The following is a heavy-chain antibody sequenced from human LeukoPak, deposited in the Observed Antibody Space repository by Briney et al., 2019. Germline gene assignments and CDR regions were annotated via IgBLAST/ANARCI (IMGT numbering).Heavy chain of an antibody. D-gene: IGHD3-16*01. Sequence: HSGGSLRLSCAASGFTFSSYWMHWVRQAPGKGLVWVSRINSGGSSTSYADSVKGRFTISRDNAKNTLYLRMNSLRAEDTAVYYCARVTFYGGSLYYFDYWGQGTLVTVSS. J-gene: IGHJ4*02. CDR2: INSGGSST. V-gene: IGHV3-74*01. CDR1: GFTFSSYW. CDR3: ARVTFYGGSLYYFDY.